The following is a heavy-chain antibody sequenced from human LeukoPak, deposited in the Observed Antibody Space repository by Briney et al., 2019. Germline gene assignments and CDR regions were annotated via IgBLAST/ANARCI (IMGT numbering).Heavy chain of an antibody. CDR1: GFTFSSYA. CDR3: ARDRAGAQSWVALDP. CDR2: IYADGTT. V-gene: IGHV3-66*02. D-gene: IGHD6-13*01. J-gene: IGHJ5*02. Sequence: PGGSLRLSCAASGFTFSSYAMSWVRQAPGKGLEWVSLIYADGTTFYTDSVKGRFTMSRDNFKNTLYLQMNSLRPEDTALYYCARDRAGAQSWVALDPWGQGTLVTVSS.